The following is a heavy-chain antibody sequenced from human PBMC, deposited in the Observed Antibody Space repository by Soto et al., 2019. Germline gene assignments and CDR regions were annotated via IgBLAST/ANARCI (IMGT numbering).Heavy chain of an antibody. Sequence: PGGSLRLSCAASGFTFSNAWMSWVRQAPGKGLEWVGRIKIKTDGGTTDYAAPVKGRLTISRDDSKNTLYLQMNSLKTEDTAVYYCTTPNMTQANWGQGT. CDR1: GFTFSNAW. J-gene: IGHJ4*02. CDR2: IKIKTDGGTT. V-gene: IGHV3-15*01. CDR3: TTPNMTQAN.